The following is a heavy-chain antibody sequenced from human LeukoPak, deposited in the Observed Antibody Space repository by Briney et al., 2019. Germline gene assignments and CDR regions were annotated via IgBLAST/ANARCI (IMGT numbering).Heavy chain of an antibody. J-gene: IGHJ5*02. D-gene: IGHD3-10*01. Sequence: PGGSLRRSCAASGFTFSRYWMHWVRQAPGKGLVWVSRIGDDGSTTAYADSVKGRFTISRDNAKSTLYLQMNSLRAEDTAVYYCARASRGNWFDPWGQGTLVTVSS. CDR2: IGDDGSTT. CDR1: GFTFSRYW. V-gene: IGHV3-74*01. CDR3: ARASRGNWFDP.